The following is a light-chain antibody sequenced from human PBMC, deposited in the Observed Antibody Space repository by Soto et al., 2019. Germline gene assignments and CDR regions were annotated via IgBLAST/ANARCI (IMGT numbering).Light chain of an antibody. CDR1: QSVSSY. CDR3: QQRSNWPIT. J-gene: IGKJ5*01. CDR2: DAS. Sequence: MSQSPATLSVPPGERATLSCRASQSVSSYLAWYQQKPGQAPRLLIYDASNRATGIPARFSGSGSGTDFTLTISSLEPEDFAVYYCQQRSNWPITFGQGTRLEIK. V-gene: IGKV3-11*01.